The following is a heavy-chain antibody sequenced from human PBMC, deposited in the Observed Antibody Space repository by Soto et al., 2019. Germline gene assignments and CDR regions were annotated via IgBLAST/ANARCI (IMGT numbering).Heavy chain of an antibody. CDR2: VYRSGNT. D-gene: IGHD3-10*01. J-gene: IGHJ4*02. CDR1: GFSINSGYF. Sequence: SETLSLTCAFSGFSINSGYFWGWIRQTPEKGLEYIGSVYRSGNTYYNPSLRGRVTVSVDTSKNQFSLKLNSVTAADTAVYYCARALGSYYNSGARYFDYWGQGTLVTVSS. V-gene: IGHV4-38-2*01. CDR3: ARALGSYYNSGARYFDY.